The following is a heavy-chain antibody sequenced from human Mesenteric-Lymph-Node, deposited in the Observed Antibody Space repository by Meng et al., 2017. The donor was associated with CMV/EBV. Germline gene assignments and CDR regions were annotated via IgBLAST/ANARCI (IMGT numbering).Heavy chain of an antibody. V-gene: IGHV3-23*01. J-gene: IGHJ4*02. D-gene: IGHD2-2*01. CDR3: AKLGSVVKYQLLSHKSPLDY. CDR2: IRGSGGST. CDR1: GFTFSSYA. Sequence: GESLKISCAASGFTFSSYAMSWVRQAPGKGLEWVSAIRGSGGSTYYADSVKGRFTISRDNSKNTLYLQMNSLRAEDTAVYYCAKLGSVVKYQLLSHKSPLDYWGQGTLVTVSS.